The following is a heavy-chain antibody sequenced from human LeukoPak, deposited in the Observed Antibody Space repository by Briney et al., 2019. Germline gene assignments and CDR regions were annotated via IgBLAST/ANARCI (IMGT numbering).Heavy chain of an antibody. CDR3: ARSNSGSYYRFDH. CDR1: GGSISSSAYF. V-gene: IGHV4-39*01. D-gene: IGHD3-10*01. J-gene: IGHJ4*02. CDR2: ISYSGTT. Sequence: SETLSLTCTASGGSISSSAYFWVRLRQPPGKGLEWIGSISYSGTTYYNPSLKSRVTISVDTSNNQFSLRVSSVTAADAAVYYCARSNSGSYYRFDHGGQGTLVTVSS.